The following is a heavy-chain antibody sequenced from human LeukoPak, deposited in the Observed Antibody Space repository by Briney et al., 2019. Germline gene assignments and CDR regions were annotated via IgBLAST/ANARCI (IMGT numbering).Heavy chain of an antibody. Sequence: GGSLRLSCAASGFTFSSYGMHWVRQAPGKGLEGVAVIWYDGSNKYYADSVKGRFTISRDNAKNSLYLQMNSPRAEDTAVYYCARGFSAHCSGGSCLDYWGQGTLVTVSS. D-gene: IGHD2-15*01. CDR2: IWYDGSNK. J-gene: IGHJ4*02. V-gene: IGHV3-33*01. CDR1: GFTFSSYG. CDR3: ARGFSAHCSGGSCLDY.